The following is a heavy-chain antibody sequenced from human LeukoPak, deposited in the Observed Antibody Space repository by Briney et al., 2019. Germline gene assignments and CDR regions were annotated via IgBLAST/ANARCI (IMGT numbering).Heavy chain of an antibody. CDR2: IYYSGST. Sequence: SQTLSLTCTVSGGSISSGGYYWSWIRQPPGKGLEWIGYIYYSGSTNYNPSLKSRVTISVDTSKNQFSLKLSSVTAADTAVYYCARSRSEMATTDAFDIWGQGTMVTVSS. V-gene: IGHV4-61*08. D-gene: IGHD5-24*01. CDR1: GGSISSGGYY. CDR3: ARSRSEMATTDAFDI. J-gene: IGHJ3*02.